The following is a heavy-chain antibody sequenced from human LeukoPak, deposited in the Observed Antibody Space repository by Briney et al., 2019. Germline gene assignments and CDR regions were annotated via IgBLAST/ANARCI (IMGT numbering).Heavy chain of an antibody. D-gene: IGHD6-6*01. CDR2: INHSGST. Sequence: PSETLSLTCAVYGGSFSGHYWSWIRQPPGKGLEWIGEINHSGSTNYNPSLKSRVTISVDTSKNQFSLKLSSVTAADTAVYYCAREAARGVRPWGQGTLVTVSS. V-gene: IGHV4-34*01. CDR3: AREAARGVRP. CDR1: GGSFSGHY. J-gene: IGHJ5*02.